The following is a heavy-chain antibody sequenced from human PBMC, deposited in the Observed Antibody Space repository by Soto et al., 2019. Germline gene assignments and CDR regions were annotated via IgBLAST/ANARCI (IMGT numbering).Heavy chain of an antibody. CDR2: IRSKANSYAT. CDR3: TRRSTYYYDSSGYYFYY. D-gene: IGHD3-22*01. J-gene: IGHJ4*02. V-gene: IGHV3-73*01. Sequence: GGSLRLSCAASGFTFSGSAMHWVRQASGKGLEWVGRIRSKANSYATAYAASVKGRFTISRDDSKNTAYLQMNSLKTEDTAVYYCTRRSTYYYDSSGYYFYYWGQGTLVTVSS. CDR1: GFTFSGSA.